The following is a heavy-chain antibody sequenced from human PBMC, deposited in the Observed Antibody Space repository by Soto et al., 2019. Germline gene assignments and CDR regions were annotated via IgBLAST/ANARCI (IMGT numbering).Heavy chain of an antibody. D-gene: IGHD6-13*01. CDR1: GGSLSGYY. Sequence: PSETLSLTCGVYGGSLSGYYWSWIRRPPGKGLEWIGDINPSGSTNYNPSLKSRVIISLDTSTFQFSLKLSSVPAADTAVYYCARGRKGFGSSSYVDWGQEALGTVSS. V-gene: IGHV4-34*01. CDR3: ARGRKGFGSSSYVD. J-gene: IGHJ4*02. CDR2: INPSGST.